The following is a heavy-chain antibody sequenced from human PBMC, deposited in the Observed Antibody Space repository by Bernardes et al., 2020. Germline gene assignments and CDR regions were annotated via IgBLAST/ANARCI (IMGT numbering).Heavy chain of an antibody. D-gene: IGHD6-19*01. CDR2: IHHSGST. J-gene: IGHJ4*02. V-gene: IGHV4-38-2*02. CDR1: GYSIVSGSY. Sequence: SEPLSLTCGVSGYSIVSGSYWGCIRQPPGKGLEWIGSIHHSGSTFYNPSLTSRVTISVDTSKNHFSLKLSSVTAADTAVYYCARETVDSSGWYGSIESWGQGTLLTVSS. CDR3: ARETVDSSGWYGSIES.